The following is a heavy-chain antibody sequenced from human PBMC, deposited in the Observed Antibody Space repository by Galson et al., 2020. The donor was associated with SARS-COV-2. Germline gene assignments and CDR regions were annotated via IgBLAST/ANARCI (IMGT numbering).Heavy chain of an antibody. CDR3: ARDATLVITTSPYYYYGMDV. D-gene: IGHD3-22*01. Sequence: SETLSLTCTVSGGSISSGDYYWSWIRQPPGKGLEWIGYTYYSGSTYSNPSLKSRVTISVDTSKNQFSLKLSSVTAADTAVYYCARDATLVITTSPYYYYGMDVWGQGTTVTVSS. J-gene: IGHJ6*02. V-gene: IGHV4-30-4*01. CDR1: GGSISSGDYY. CDR2: TYYSGST.